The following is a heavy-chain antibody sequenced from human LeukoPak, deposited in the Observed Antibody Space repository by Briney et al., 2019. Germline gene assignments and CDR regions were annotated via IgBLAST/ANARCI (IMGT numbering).Heavy chain of an antibody. D-gene: IGHD3-3*01. CDR1: GFTFSDYG. J-gene: IGHJ4*02. V-gene: IGHV3-30*02. CDR2: IRNDGSYE. CDR3: ARKLHDFWSGYYAVFDY. Sequence: GGSLRLSRAASGFTFSDYGMHWVRQAPGKGLEWVAFIRNDGSYEYYPDSVKGRFTISRNNSRNALFLQMNSLRAEDTAVYYCARKLHDFWSGYYAVFDYWGQGTLVTVSS.